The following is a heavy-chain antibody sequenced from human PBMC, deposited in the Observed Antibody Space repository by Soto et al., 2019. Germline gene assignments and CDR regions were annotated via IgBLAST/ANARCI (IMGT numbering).Heavy chain of an antibody. CDR3: AHRGDGDYEGIFNF. J-gene: IGHJ4*02. D-gene: IGHD4-17*01. Sequence: QITLKESGPTLVNPTQTLTLTCTFSGFSLSTNGVGVGWIRQPPGKALEWLALIYWNDDKHYSPSLRSRLTIPKDTSKNQVVLTMTNMDPVDTATYYCAHRGDGDYEGIFNFWGQGTLVTVSS. CDR2: IYWNDDK. V-gene: IGHV2-5*01. CDR1: GFSLSTNGVG.